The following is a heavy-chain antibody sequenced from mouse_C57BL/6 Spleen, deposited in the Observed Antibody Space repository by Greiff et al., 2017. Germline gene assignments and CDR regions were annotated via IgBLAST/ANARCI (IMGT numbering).Heavy chain of an antibody. J-gene: IGHJ2*01. CDR3: ARCYYGNYVGY. V-gene: IGHV1-76*01. D-gene: IGHD2-1*01. Sequence: VQLQQSGAELVRPGASVKLSCKASGYTFPDYYINWVKQRPGQGLEWIARIYPGSGNTYYNEKFKGKATLTAEKSSSTAYMQLSSLTSEDSAVYFCARCYYGNYVGYWGQGPTLTVSS. CDR2: IYPGSGNT. CDR1: GYTFPDYY.